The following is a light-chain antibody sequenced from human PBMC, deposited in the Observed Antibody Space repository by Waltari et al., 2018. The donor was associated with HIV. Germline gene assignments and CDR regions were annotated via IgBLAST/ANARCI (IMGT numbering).Light chain of an antibody. CDR1: TGAVTSAHS. Sequence: QAVVTQEPSLTVSPGGTVTLTCGSSTGAVTSAHSPYWFQQRPGQAPRTLIHDTSNKHSWTPARFSGSLLGGKAALTLSGEQNEDEAEYYCLLSYGGPRVFGGGTKLTVL. J-gene: IGLJ2*01. CDR2: DTS. CDR3: LLSYGGPRV. V-gene: IGLV7-46*01.